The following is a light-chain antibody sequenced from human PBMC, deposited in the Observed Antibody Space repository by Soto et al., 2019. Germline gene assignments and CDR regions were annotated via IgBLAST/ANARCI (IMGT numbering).Light chain of an antibody. CDR2: KAS. CDR1: QNINSW. CDR3: QQYYSTPS. V-gene: IGKV1-5*03. Sequence: DIQMTQSPSTLSASVGDRVTITCRASQNINSWLAWYQQKPGKAPNLLIYKASSLESGVPSRFSGSGSGTEFTLTISSLQAEDVAVYYCQQYYSTPSFGQGTRLEIK. J-gene: IGKJ5*01.